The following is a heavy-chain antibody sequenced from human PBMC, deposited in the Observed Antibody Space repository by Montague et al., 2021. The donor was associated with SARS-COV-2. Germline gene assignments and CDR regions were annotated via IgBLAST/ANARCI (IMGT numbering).Heavy chain of an antibody. D-gene: IGHD3-22*01. V-gene: IGHV4-59*01. CDR1: GASMRGSY. Sequence: SETLSLTCTVSGASMRGSYWGWVRQPPGKGPEWIGNIYSSGSTHYNPSLKSRVTISVDTSKSQFSLRLTSVTAADTAVYYCVREGRSSAYAMDYWGQGTLVTVSS. CDR2: IYSSGST. J-gene: IGHJ4*02. CDR3: VREGRSSAYAMDY.